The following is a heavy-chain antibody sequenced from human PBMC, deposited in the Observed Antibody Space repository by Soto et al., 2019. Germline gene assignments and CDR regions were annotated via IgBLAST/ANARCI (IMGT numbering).Heavy chain of an antibody. CDR1: GYTFTSYG. J-gene: IGHJ4*02. V-gene: IGHV1-18*01. D-gene: IGHD6-13*01. Sequence: ASVNVSCKASGYTFTSYGISWVRQAPGQGLEWMGWISAYNGDTNYAQKLQGRVTMTTDTSTSTAYMELRSLRSDDTAVYYCARESGIAGDFDYWGQGTLVTAPQ. CDR2: ISAYNGDT. CDR3: ARESGIAGDFDY.